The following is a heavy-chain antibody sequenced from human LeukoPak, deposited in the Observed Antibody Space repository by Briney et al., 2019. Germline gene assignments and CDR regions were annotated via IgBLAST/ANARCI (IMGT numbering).Heavy chain of an antibody. CDR1: GYSISSGYY. Sequence: SSETLSLTCTVSGYSISSGYYWGWIRQPPGKGLEWIGSIYHSGSTYYNPSLKSRVTISVDTSKNQFSLKLSSVTAADTAVYYCARLDRGMVRGVIITKGLGYFDLWGRGTLVTVSS. J-gene: IGHJ2*01. V-gene: IGHV4-38-2*02. D-gene: IGHD3-10*01. CDR2: IYHSGST. CDR3: ARLDRGMVRGVIITKGLGYFDL.